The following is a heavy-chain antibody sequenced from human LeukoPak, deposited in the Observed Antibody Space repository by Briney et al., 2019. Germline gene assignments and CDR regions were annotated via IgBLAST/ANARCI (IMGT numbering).Heavy chain of an antibody. CDR1: GGSFSGYY. V-gene: IGHV4-34*01. CDR3: ARPVKGWFDP. CDR2: VNLSGVT. J-gene: IGHJ5*02. Sequence: PSETLSLTCAVYGGSFSGYYWSWVRQPPGMGLEWIGEVNLSGVTNYNPSLKSRITMSLDTSKNHFSLKLSSVTAADTAVYYCARPVKGWFDPWGQGTVVTVSS. D-gene: IGHD4-17*01.